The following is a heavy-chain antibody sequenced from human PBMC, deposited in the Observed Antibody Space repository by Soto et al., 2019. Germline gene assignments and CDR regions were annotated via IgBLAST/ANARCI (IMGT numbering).Heavy chain of an antibody. Sequence: EVQLVDSGGALVQPGGSLRLSCPASGFTFSTYGMSWVRQAPGKGLEWVANIDPDGSQKYYVDSVKGRFTISRDNAKNSLYLQMNSLRAEDTAVYYCARDMGPSGAYGYWGQGTLVTVSS. D-gene: IGHD1-26*01. CDR1: GFTFSTYG. CDR2: IDPDGSQK. CDR3: ARDMGPSGAYGY. J-gene: IGHJ4*02. V-gene: IGHV3-7*03.